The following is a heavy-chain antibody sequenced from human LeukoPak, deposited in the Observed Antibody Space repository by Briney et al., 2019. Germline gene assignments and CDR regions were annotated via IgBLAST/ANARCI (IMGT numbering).Heavy chain of an antibody. V-gene: IGHV3-30*01. Sequence: GGPLRLSCAASGFTFSSYAMHWVRQAPGKGLEWVAVISYDGSNKYYADSVKGRFTISRDNSKNTLCLQMNSLRAEDTAVYYCARGRWTHGLDYWGQGTLVTVSS. J-gene: IGHJ4*02. CDR1: GFTFSSYA. CDR3: ARGRWTHGLDY. CDR2: ISYDGSNK. D-gene: IGHD3/OR15-3a*01.